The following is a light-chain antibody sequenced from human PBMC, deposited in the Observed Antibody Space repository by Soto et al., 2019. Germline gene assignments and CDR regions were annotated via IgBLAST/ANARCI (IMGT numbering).Light chain of an antibody. J-gene: IGLJ1*01. V-gene: IGLV2-8*01. CDR1: SSDVGGHDY. CDR2: EVT. Sequence: QSVLTQPASVSGSPGQSITISCNGTSSDVGGHDYVSWYQQHPGKAPKLLIHEVTKRPSGVPDRFSGSKSGDTASLTVSGLQAEDEADYYCSSYAGRTLYVFGTGTKVTVL. CDR3: SSYAGRTLYV.